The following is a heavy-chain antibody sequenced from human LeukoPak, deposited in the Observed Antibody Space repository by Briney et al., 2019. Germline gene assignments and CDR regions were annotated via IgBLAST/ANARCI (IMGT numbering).Heavy chain of an antibody. CDR3: ARHGLEGCSGGRCYTSFHYYGMDV. D-gene: IGHD2-15*01. CDR2: IFPGDSDT. CDR1: GYIFRNYW. Sequence: GESLKISCKGYGYIFRNYWIGGVRQMLGKGLEWMGIIFPGDSDTKYSPSFQGQVTISADNSLSTAYLQWTSLRASDTAIYYCARHGLEGCSGGRCYTSFHYYGMDVWGQGTTVTVSS. J-gene: IGHJ6*02. V-gene: IGHV5-51*01.